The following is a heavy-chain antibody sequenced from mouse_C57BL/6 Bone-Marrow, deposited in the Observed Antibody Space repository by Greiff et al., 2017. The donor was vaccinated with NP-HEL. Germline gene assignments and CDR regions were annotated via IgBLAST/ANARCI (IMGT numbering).Heavy chain of an antibody. CDR3: TGYSFYAMDY. CDR1: GFTFSNYW. J-gene: IGHJ4*01. Sequence: EVKVEESGGGLVQPGGSMKLSCVASGFTFSNYWMNWVRQSPEKGLEWVAQIRLKSDNYATHYAESVKGRFTISRDDSKSSVYLQMNNLRAEDTESYYCTGYSFYAMDYWGQGTSVTVSS. D-gene: IGHD2-12*01. CDR2: IRLKSDNYAT. V-gene: IGHV6-3*01.